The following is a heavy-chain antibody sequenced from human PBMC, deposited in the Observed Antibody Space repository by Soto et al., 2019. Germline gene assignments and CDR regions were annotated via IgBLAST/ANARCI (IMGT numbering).Heavy chain of an antibody. CDR1: GYTFTGYY. V-gene: IGHV1-69*13. CDR3: ARVGNWNYDY. Sequence: SVKVSCKASGYTFTGYYMHWVRQAPGQGLEWMGGIIPIFGTANYAQKFQGRVTITADESTSTAYMELSSLRSEDTAVYYCARVGNWNYDYWGQGTLVTVSS. J-gene: IGHJ4*02. D-gene: IGHD1-7*01. CDR2: IIPIFGTA.